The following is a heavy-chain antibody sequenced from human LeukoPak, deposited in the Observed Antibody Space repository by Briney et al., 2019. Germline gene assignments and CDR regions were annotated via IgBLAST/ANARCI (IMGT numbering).Heavy chain of an antibody. J-gene: IGHJ6*02. CDR2: IYYSGST. D-gene: IGHD1-26*01. V-gene: IGHV4-31*03. CDR1: GGSISSGGYY. CDR3: ARDDNSGSYFTPPLYYYYGMDV. Sequence: SETLSLTCTVSGGSISSGGYYWSWIRQHPGKGLEWIGYIYYSGSTYYNPSLKSRVTISVDTSKNQFSLKLSSVTAADTAVYYCARDDNSGSYFTPPLYYYYGMDVWGQGTTVTVSS.